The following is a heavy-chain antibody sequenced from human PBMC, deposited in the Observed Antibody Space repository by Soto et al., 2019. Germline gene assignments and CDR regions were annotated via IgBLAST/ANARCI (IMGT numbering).Heavy chain of an antibody. Sequence: SVNVSCKASGGTFSSYAISGVGQPPGRGRDGVGGIIPIFGTANYAQKCQGRDTITAEESRRTDYMELRSMSSEDKAVYYCENHCSRTSCYTGDYYYYGMDVWGQGTTVTVSS. V-gene: IGHV1-69*13. CDR2: IIPIFGTA. D-gene: IGHD2-2*02. CDR1: GGTFSSYA. J-gene: IGHJ6*02. CDR3: ENHCSRTSCYTGDYYYYGMDV.